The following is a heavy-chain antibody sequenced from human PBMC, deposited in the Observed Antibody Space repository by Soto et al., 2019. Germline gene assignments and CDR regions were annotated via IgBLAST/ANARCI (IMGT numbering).Heavy chain of an antibody. CDR2: ISYDGSNK. Sequence: GGSLRLSCAASGFTFSSYGMHWVRQAPGKGLEWVAVISYDGSNKYYASSVKGRFTISRDNSKDTLYLQMNSLRAEDTAVYYCAKVFYDSSGGPAYWGQGTLVTVSS. J-gene: IGHJ4*02. V-gene: IGHV3-30*18. CDR1: GFTFSSYG. D-gene: IGHD3-22*01. CDR3: AKVFYDSSGGPAY.